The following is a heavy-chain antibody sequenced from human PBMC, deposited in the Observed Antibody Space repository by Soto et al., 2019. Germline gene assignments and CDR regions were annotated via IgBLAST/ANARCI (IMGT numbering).Heavy chain of an antibody. CDR2: IYTKERT. D-gene: IGHD3-16*01. J-gene: IGHJ5*02. CDR3: ARDDYKDGGNNWLDH. Sequence: SETLSLTCTVSGGSITNYYWSWIRQPAGKGLEWIGRIYTKERTNYNLSFRNRVTMSGDTSKNQFSLKLDAVTAADTAVYYCARDDYKDGGNNWLDHWCQGTLVTVSS. CDR1: GGSITNYY. V-gene: IGHV4-4*07.